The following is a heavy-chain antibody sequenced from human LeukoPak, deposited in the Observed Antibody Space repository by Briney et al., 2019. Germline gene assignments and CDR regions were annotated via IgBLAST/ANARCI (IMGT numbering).Heavy chain of an antibody. J-gene: IGHJ3*02. V-gene: IGHV1-2*02. D-gene: IGHD3-22*01. Sequence: ASVKVSCKASGYTFTVYYMHWVRQAPGQGLEWMGWMKADSGRTNYAQRFQGRVTMTRNTSINTAYMDLSRLRSDDTAVYHCATSGYPYNAFDIWGQGTMVTVSS. CDR3: ATSGYPYNAFDI. CDR1: GYTFTVYY. CDR2: MKADSGRT.